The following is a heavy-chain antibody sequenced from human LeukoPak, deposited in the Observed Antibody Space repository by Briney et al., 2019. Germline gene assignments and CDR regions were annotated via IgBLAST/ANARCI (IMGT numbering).Heavy chain of an antibody. Sequence: GGSLRLSCAASGFTFSSYAMSWARQAPGKGLEWVSAISGSDGSTYYADSVKGRFTISRDNSKNTLYLQMNSLRAEDTAVYYCAKGHYYDSSGYYEGVDYFDYWGQGTLVTVSS. D-gene: IGHD3-22*01. J-gene: IGHJ4*02. CDR2: ISGSDGST. CDR1: GFTFSSYA. CDR3: AKGHYYDSSGYYEGVDYFDY. V-gene: IGHV3-23*01.